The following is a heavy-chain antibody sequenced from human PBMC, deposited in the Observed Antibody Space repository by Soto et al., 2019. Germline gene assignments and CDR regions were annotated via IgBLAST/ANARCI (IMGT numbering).Heavy chain of an antibody. D-gene: IGHD1-26*01. CDR3: ARGRLSGSYRFDY. V-gene: IGHV1-2*04. J-gene: IGHJ4*02. CDR2: INPNSGGT. CDR1: GYTFTGYY. Sequence: QVQLVQSGAEVKKPGASVKVSCKASGYTFTGYYMHWVRQAPGQGLEWMGWINPNSGGTNYAQKFQGWGXXNXDXXIGTAYMELSRLRSDDTAVYYCARGRLSGSYRFDYWGQGTLVTVSS.